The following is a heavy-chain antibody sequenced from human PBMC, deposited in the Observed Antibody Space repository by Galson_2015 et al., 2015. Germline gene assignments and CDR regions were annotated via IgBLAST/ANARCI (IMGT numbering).Heavy chain of an antibody. V-gene: IGHV3-23*01. Sequence: SLRLSCAASGFTFSSYAMSWVRQAPGKGLEWVSAISGSGGSTYYADSVKGRFTISRDNSKNTLYLQMNSLRAEDTAVYYCAKALSMISMVRGALDYWGQGTLVTVSS. CDR2: ISGSGGST. CDR1: GFTFSSYA. CDR3: AKALSMISMVRGALDY. D-gene: IGHD3-10*01. J-gene: IGHJ4*02.